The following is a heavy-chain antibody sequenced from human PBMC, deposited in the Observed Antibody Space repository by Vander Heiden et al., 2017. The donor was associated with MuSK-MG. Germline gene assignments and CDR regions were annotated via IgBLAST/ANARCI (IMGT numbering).Heavy chain of an antibody. J-gene: IGHJ4*02. CDR1: GFTSRGYA. Sequence: VQLLESGGGLVQPGGSLRPSCHAAGFTSRGYALSWVRQAPVRGLEWVSAISESGGNTYYADSVRGRFTISRDNSKNTLYLQMNSLRAEDTAVYYCARHYNLWRRLAYFDYWGQGTLVTVSS. CDR2: ISESGGNT. CDR3: ARHYNLWRRLAYFDY. D-gene: IGHD3-3*01. V-gene: IGHV3-23*01.